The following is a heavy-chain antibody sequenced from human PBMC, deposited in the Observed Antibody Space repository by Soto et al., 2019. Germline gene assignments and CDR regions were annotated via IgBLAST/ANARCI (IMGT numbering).Heavy chain of an antibody. Sequence: SLRLSFGGPGFTFDDYAMHWGPQAPGKGLEWVSGISWNSGSIGYADSVKGRFTISRDNAKNSLYLQMNSLRAEDTALYYCAKVRIAVAALDAFDIWGQGTMVTVSS. CDR3: AKVRIAVAALDAFDI. CDR2: ISWNSGSI. V-gene: IGHV3-9*01. D-gene: IGHD6-19*01. CDR1: GFTFDDYA. J-gene: IGHJ3*02.